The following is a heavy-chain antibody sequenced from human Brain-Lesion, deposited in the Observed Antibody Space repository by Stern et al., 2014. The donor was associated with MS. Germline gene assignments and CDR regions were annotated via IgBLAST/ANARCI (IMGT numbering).Heavy chain of an antibody. J-gene: IGHJ6*02. CDR3: ARGRVVPGFQYYATDV. Sequence: QVQLQESGPGLVKPSQTLSLSCTVSGGSISSGGYYWSWIRQPAGKGLEWIGRIFNSGSTSANPSLKGRVTISIDTSKNQFSLRLNSMTAADTAVYYCARGRVVPGFQYYATDVWGQGTTVIVSS. D-gene: IGHD2-2*01. CDR1: GGSISSGGYY. V-gene: IGHV4-61*02. CDR2: IFNSGST.